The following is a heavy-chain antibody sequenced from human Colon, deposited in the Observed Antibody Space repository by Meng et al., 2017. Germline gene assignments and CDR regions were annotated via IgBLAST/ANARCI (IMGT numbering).Heavy chain of an antibody. CDR1: GYSFTSYG. V-gene: IGHV1-3*04. Sequence: QVHLVQSGAELKKPGAAVKVSCQASGYSFTSYGMQWLRQALGQRPEWMGWIYTADGNRRYSQRFQDRLTITSDTFARTAYMELSSLRSEDTAVYFCARDERGGPYYFDYWGQGTLVTVSS. CDR3: ARDERGGPYYFDY. CDR2: IYTADGNR. J-gene: IGHJ4*02.